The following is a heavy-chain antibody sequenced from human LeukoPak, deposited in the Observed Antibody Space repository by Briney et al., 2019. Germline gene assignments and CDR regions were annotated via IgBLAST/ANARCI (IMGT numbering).Heavy chain of an antibody. V-gene: IGHV3-21*01. CDR1: EFSVGSNY. Sequence: GGSLRLSCAASEFSVGSNYMTWVRQAPGKGLEWVSSISSSSSYIYYADSVKGRFTISRDNAENTLYLQMNNLRPDDTAFYFCVKEGVEYSYSYGDYWGQGTLVTVSS. CDR2: ISSSSSYI. D-gene: IGHD3-16*01. CDR3: VKEGVEYSYSYGDY. J-gene: IGHJ4*02.